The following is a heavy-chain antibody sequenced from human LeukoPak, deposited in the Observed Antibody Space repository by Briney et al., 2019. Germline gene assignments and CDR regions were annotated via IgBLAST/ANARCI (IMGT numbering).Heavy chain of an antibody. J-gene: IGHJ6*02. V-gene: IGHV3-66*01. CDR1: GFTVSSNY. Sequence: GGSLRLSCAASGFTVSSNYMSWVRQAPGKGLEWVSVIYSGGSTYYADSVKGRFTISRDNSKNTLYLQMNSLRAEDTAVYYCARGLPGYCTNGVCYSSYYYYGMDVWGQGTTVTVSS. CDR2: IYSGGST. CDR3: ARGLPGYCTNGVCYSSYYYYGMDV. D-gene: IGHD2-8*01.